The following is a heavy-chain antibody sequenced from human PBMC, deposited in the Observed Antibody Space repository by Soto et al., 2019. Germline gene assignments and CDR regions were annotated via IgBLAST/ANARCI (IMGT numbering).Heavy chain of an antibody. D-gene: IGHD3-22*01. CDR1: GFTFTISA. V-gene: IGHV1-58*01. J-gene: IGHJ4*02. CDR2: IVVGSGNT. Sequence: GASVKVSCKASGFTFTISAVQWVRQARGQRLEWIGWIVVGSGNTNYAQKFQERVTITRDMSTSTAYMELSSLRSEDTAVYYCAADSNRLGRDYYDSSGYLHLDYWGQGTLVTVSS. CDR3: AADSNRLGRDYYDSSGYLHLDY.